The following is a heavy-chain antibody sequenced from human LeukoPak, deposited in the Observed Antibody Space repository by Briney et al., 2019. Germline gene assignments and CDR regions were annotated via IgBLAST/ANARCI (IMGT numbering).Heavy chain of an antibody. CDR2: ISYSGST. Sequence: PSETLSLTCTVSGVSISTYYWNWIRQPPGKGLEWIGYISYSGSTNYNPSLKSRVTISVDTSKNQFSLKLSSVTAADTAVYYCASPFTYYYDVWGKGTTVTISS. D-gene: IGHD3-10*01. J-gene: IGHJ6*04. CDR1: GVSISTYY. V-gene: IGHV4-59*12. CDR3: ASPFTYYYDV.